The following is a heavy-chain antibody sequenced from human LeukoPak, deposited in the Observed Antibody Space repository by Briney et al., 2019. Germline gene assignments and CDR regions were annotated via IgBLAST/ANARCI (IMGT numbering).Heavy chain of an antibody. CDR1: RFTFSSYA. CDR2: IGVSGGPT. Sequence: PGGSLRLSCAASRFTFSSYAMSWVRQAPGKGLEWVSSIGVSGGPTYYADSVKGRFTISRDDSKTTLYLQMNSLRAEDTAVYYCANNFYASGSWGFDLWGQGTLVTVSS. V-gene: IGHV3-23*01. D-gene: IGHD3-10*01. J-gene: IGHJ3*01. CDR3: ANNFYASGSWGFDL.